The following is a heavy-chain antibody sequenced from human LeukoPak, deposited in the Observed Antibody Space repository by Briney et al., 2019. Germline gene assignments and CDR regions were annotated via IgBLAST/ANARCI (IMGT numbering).Heavy chain of an antibody. CDR1: GYTFTGYY. J-gene: IGHJ6*02. Sequence: ASAKVSCKASGYTFTGYYMHWVRQAPGQGLEWMGWINPNSGGTNYAQKFQGRVTMTRDTSISTAYMELSRLRSDDTAVYYCARASFLEWLFYYYYYYGMDVWGQGTTVTVSS. D-gene: IGHD3-3*01. CDR3: ARASFLEWLFYYYYYYGMDV. V-gene: IGHV1-2*02. CDR2: INPNSGGT.